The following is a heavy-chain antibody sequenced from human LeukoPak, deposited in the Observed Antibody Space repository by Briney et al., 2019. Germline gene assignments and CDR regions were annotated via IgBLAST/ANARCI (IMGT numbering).Heavy chain of an antibody. Sequence: GASVKVSCKASGGTFSSYAISWVRQAPGQGLEWMGGIIPIFATANYAQKFQGSVTITTDESTSTAYMELSSLRSEDTAVYYCASLTRDGYNFDYYYMDVWGKGTTVTVSS. V-gene: IGHV1-69*05. CDR2: IIPIFATA. D-gene: IGHD5-24*01. J-gene: IGHJ6*03. CDR1: GGTFSSYA. CDR3: ASLTRDGYNFDYYYMDV.